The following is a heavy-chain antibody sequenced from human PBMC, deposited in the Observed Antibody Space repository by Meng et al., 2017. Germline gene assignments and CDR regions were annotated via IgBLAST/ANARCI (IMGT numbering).Heavy chain of an antibody. CDR1: GYTFTGYY. CDR2: INPNSGGT. D-gene: IGHD4-11*01. J-gene: IGHJ4*02. CDR3: ARDWAVKGFYYFDY. Sequence: ASVKVSCKASGYTFTGYYMHWVRQAPGQGLEWMGRINPNSGGTNEAQQFQGRVTMTRDTSISTAYMELSRLISDDTAVYYCARDWAVKGFYYFDYWGQGTLVTVS. V-gene: IGHV1-2*06.